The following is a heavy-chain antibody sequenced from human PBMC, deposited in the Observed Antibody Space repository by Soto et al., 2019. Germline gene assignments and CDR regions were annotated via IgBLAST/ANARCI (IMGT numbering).Heavy chain of an antibody. Sequence: SETLSLTCAVYGGSFSGYYWSWIRQPPGKGLEWIGEINHSGSTNYNPSLKSRVTISVDTSKNQFSLKLSSVTAADTAVYYCARTSYGRRWDYWGQGTLVTVSS. J-gene: IGHJ4*02. V-gene: IGHV4-34*01. CDR1: GGSFSGYY. CDR2: INHSGST. CDR3: ARTSYGRRWDY. D-gene: IGHD5-18*01.